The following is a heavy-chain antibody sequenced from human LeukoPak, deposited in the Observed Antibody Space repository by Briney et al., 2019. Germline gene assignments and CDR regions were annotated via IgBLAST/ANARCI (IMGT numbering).Heavy chain of an antibody. Sequence: ASVKVSCKASGDTFSDYLIHWVRQAPGQGLEWMGRINPSSGGTSYAQKFRGRVTMTRDTSISTAYMELSRLSADDTAVYYCARKQALDSWGQGTLVTVSS. V-gene: IGHV1-2*06. CDR1: GDTFSDYL. J-gene: IGHJ4*02. CDR2: INPSSGGT. CDR3: ARKQALDS.